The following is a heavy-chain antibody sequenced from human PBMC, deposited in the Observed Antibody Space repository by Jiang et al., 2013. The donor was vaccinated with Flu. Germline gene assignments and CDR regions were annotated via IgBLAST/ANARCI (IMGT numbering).Heavy chain of an antibody. Sequence: GAEVKKPGESLRISCKGSGYSFTRYWITWVRQMPGKGLEWMGTIDPSDSYTNYNRSFPGHVTISADKSISTAYLQWSSLKASDTAMYYCARGGRSGYYRYYYGMDVWGQGTTVTVSS. J-gene: IGHJ6*02. CDR2: IDPSDSYT. CDR1: GYSFTRYW. D-gene: IGHD3-3*01. CDR3: ARGGRSGYYRYYYGMDV. V-gene: IGHV5-10-1*01.